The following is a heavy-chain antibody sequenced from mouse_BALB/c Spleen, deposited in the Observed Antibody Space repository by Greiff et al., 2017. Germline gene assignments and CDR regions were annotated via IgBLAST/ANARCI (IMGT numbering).Heavy chain of an antibody. V-gene: IGHV1-20*02. Sequence: VQLQQSGPELVKPGASVKISCKASGYSFTGYFMNWVMQSHGKSLEWIGRINPYNGDTFYNQKFKGKATLTVDKSSSTAHMELRSLASEDSAVYYCARGDYYGSSYPFAYWGQGTLVTVSA. D-gene: IGHD1-1*01. J-gene: IGHJ3*01. CDR1: GYSFTGYF. CDR3: ARGDYYGSSYPFAY. CDR2: INPYNGDT.